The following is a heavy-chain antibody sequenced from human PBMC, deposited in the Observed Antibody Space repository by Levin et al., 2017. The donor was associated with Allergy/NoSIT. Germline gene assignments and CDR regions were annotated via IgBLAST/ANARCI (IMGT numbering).Heavy chain of an antibody. CDR1: GFTFSSYA. V-gene: IGHV3-23*01. Sequence: GESLKISCAASGFTFSSYAMSWVRQAPGKGLEWVSAISGSGGSTYYADSVKGRFTISRDNSKNTLYLQMNSLRAEDTAVYYCAKRGTAMVRAEIDYWGQGTLVTVSS. CDR3: AKRGTAMVRAEIDY. D-gene: IGHD5-18*01. CDR2: ISGSGGST. J-gene: IGHJ4*02.